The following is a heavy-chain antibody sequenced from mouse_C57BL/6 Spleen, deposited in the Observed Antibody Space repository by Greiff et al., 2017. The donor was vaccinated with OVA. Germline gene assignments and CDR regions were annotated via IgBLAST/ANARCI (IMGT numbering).Heavy chain of an antibody. V-gene: IGHV1-72*01. CDR1: GYTFTSYW. D-gene: IGHD1-1*01. Sequence: VKLQQPGAELVKPGASVKLSCKASGYTFTSYWMHWVKQRPGRGLEWIGRIDPNSGGTKYNEKFKSKATLTVDKPSSTAYMQLSSLTSEDSAVYYGAREEEITTVVGAMDYWGQGTSVTVSS. J-gene: IGHJ4*01. CDR2: IDPNSGGT. CDR3: AREEEITTVVGAMDY.